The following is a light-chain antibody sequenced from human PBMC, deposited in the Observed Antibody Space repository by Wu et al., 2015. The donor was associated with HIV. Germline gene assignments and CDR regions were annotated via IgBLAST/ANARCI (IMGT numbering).Light chain of an antibody. Sequence: EIVLTQSPATLSLSPGEGATLSCRASQSVSSYLAWYQQKPGQAPRLLIYDASKRATGIPARFSGSESGTDFTLIISRLEPEDFAVYYCQQYGSLLWAFGQGTKVEVK. CDR1: QSVSSY. J-gene: IGKJ1*01. V-gene: IGKV3-11*01. CDR2: DAS. CDR3: QQYGSLLWA.